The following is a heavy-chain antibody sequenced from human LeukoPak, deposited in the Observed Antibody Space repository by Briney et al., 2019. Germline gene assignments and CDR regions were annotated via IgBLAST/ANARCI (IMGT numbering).Heavy chain of an antibody. V-gene: IGHV3-7*01. J-gene: IGHJ3*02. Sequence: PGGSLRLSCAASGFTFSSYWMSWVRQAPGKGLEWVANIKQDGSERYYVDSVKGRFTISRDNAKNSLYLQMNSLRAEDTAVYYCARGTYDSSGYRDAFDIWGQGTMVTVSS. D-gene: IGHD3-22*01. CDR2: IKQDGSER. CDR3: ARGTYDSSGYRDAFDI. CDR1: GFTFSSYW.